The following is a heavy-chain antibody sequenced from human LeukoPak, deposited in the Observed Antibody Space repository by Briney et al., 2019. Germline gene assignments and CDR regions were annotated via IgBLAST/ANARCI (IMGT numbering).Heavy chain of an antibody. V-gene: IGHV4-59*01. CDR3: ARNLYDSSGSMGIYTFDY. Sequence: SETLSLTCTVSGGSIGSYYWSWIRQPPGKGLEWIGYIYYSGSTDCNPSLKSRVTISVDTSKNQFSLKLSSVTAADTAVYHCARNLYDSSGSMGIYTFDYWGQGTLVTVSS. J-gene: IGHJ4*02. CDR1: GGSIGSYY. D-gene: IGHD3-22*01. CDR2: IYYSGST.